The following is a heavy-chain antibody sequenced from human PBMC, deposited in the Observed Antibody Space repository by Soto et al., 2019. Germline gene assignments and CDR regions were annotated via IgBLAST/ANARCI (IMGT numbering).Heavy chain of an antibody. V-gene: IGHV4-39*01. CDR1: GGSISSSSHY. CDR3: ARHQYRAGPPNFDI. Sequence: QLLLHESGPGLVKPSETLSLTCSVSGGSISSSSHYWGWIRQPPGKGLEWIGSVYYSGSSYYHPSLKSRVSILVDTSENQFSLKMTYVTAADTAVYYCARHQYRAGPPNFDIWGQGTMVTVSS. CDR2: VYYSGSS. D-gene: IGHD5-12*01. J-gene: IGHJ3*02.